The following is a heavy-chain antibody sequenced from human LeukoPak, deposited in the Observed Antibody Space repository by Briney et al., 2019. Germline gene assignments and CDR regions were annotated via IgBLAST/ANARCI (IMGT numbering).Heavy chain of an antibody. CDR3: ARAAAGVFYYFDY. CDR1: GFSFSNYA. V-gene: IGHV3-64*01. J-gene: IGHJ4*02. CDR2: ISSNGDTT. D-gene: IGHD6-13*01. Sequence: PGGSLRLSCAASGFSFSNYAMHWVRQAPGKGLEYVSVISSNGDTTYYANSVKGRFTISRDNSKDTLYLQMGSLRAEDMAVYYCARAAAGVFYYFDYWGQGTLVTVSS.